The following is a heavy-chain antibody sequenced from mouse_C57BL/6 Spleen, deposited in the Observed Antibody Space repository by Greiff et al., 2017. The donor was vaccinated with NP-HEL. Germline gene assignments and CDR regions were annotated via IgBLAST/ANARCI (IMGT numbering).Heavy chain of an antibody. Sequence: VQLQQSGAELVKPGASVKLSCKASGYTFTSYWMQWVKQRPGQGLEWIGEIDPSDSYTNYNQKFKGKATLTVDTSSSTAYMQLSSLTSEASAVYYCAYYEAYWGQGTLVTVSA. CDR3: AYYEAY. J-gene: IGHJ3*01. D-gene: IGHD1-1*01. CDR1: GYTFTSYW. CDR2: IDPSDSYT. V-gene: IGHV1-50*01.